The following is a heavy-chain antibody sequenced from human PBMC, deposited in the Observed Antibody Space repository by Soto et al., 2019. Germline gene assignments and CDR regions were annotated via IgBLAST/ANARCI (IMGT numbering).Heavy chain of an antibody. V-gene: IGHV4-31*03. D-gene: IGHD3-16*01. J-gene: IGHJ3*02. CDR2: IYYGGNS. Sequence: SETLSLTCTVSGGSISSGGYYWTWIRQYPGKGLEWIGYIYYGGNSYYNPSLKSRVTISADKSISTAYLQWSSLKASDTAMYYCARRGGSEMSAFDIWGQGTMVTVSS. CDR1: GGSISSGGYY. CDR3: ARRGGSEMSAFDI.